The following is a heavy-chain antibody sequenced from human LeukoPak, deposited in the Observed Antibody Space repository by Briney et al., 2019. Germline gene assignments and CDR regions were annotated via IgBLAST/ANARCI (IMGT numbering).Heavy chain of an antibody. J-gene: IGHJ5*02. CDR3: ATYHDYGGNSRWFDP. V-gene: IGHV4-59*12. Sequence: KTSETLSLTCTVSGGSISSYYWSWIRQPPGKGLEWIGYIYYSGSTNYNPSLKSRVTISVDTSKNQFSLKLSSVTAADTAVYYCATYHDYGGNSRWFDPWGQGTLVTASS. CDR2: IYYSGST. D-gene: IGHD4-23*01. CDR1: GGSISSYY.